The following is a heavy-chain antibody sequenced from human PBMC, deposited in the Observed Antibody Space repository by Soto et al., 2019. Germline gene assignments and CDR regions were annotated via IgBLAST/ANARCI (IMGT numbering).Heavy chain of an antibody. CDR1: GGTFSSYS. J-gene: IGHJ6*02. V-gene: IGHV1-69*02. Sequence: QVQLVQSGAEVKKPGSSVKVSCKASGGTFSSYSFTWVRQAPGQGLEWMGRIMPFFGIASYAQKFQGRVTITADKSTSTAHMELSSLRSEDTAVYYCARNADIGDIGPVPAAINAMDVWGRGTTVTVCS. CDR2: IMPFFGIA. D-gene: IGHD2-2*02. CDR3: ARNADIGDIGPVPAAINAMDV.